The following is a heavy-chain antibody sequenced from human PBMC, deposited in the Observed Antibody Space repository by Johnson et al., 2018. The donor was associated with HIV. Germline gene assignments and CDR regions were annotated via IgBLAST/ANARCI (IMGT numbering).Heavy chain of an antibody. CDR2: INQDGSGK. Sequence: VQLVESGGGLVQPGGSLRLSCAASGFSFSNYWMTWVRQAPGKGLEWVANINQDGSGKEDSVKGRFTISRDNAKNSLYLQMNSLRAEDTAVYYCARAGLDAFDIWGQGTMVTVSS. V-gene: IGHV3-7*02. CDR3: ARAGLDAFDI. CDR1: GFSFSNYW. J-gene: IGHJ3*02.